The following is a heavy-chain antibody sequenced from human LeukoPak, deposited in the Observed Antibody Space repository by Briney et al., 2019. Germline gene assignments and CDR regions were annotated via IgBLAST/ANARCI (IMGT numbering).Heavy chain of an antibody. D-gene: IGHD3-22*01. CDR2: ISSRGSTI. J-gene: IGHJ4*02. V-gene: IGHV3-11*01. CDR1: GFTFSDYY. Sequence: GGSLRLSCAASGFTFSDYYMSWIRQAPGKGLEWVSYISSRGSTIYYADSVKGRFTISRDNAKNSLYLQMNSLRAEDPAVYYCARDHYYDSSGYFLGYWGQGTLVTVSS. CDR3: ARDHYYDSSGYFLGY.